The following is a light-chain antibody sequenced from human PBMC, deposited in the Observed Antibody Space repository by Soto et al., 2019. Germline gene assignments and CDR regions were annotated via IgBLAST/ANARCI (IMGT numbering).Light chain of an antibody. Sequence: DIQMTQSPSSLSASVGDRVTITCRASQSISSYLNWYQQKPGKAPKLLIYAASSLQSGVPSRFSGSGSGKDFTLTISSLQPEDFATYYCQQSYSTLYPFGQGTKLEIK. V-gene: IGKV1-39*01. CDR1: QSISSY. J-gene: IGKJ2*01. CDR2: AAS. CDR3: QQSYSTLYP.